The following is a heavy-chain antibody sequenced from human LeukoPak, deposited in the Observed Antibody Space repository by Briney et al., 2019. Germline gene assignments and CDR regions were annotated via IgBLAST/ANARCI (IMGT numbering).Heavy chain of an antibody. Sequence: GESLRLSCTASGFTFGSYDMSWVRQAPGKGLEWVSTISSGGGRTYYADSVKGRFTISRDNSKNTLSLQMNSLRAEDTAVYYCAKAGSGYNFGGFVWGQGTLVTVSS. CDR2: ISSGGGRT. CDR3: AKAGSGYNFGGFV. D-gene: IGHD5-18*01. J-gene: IGHJ4*02. V-gene: IGHV3-23*01. CDR1: GFTFGSYD.